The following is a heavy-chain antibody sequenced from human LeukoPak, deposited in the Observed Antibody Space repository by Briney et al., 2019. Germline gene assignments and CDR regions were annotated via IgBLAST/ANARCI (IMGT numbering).Heavy chain of an antibody. Sequence: GGSLRLPCAASGFTFSDYYMSWIRQAPGKGLEWVAVISYDGSNKYYADSVKGRFTISRDNSKNTLYLQMNSLRAEDTAVYYCARDGGYYDSSGYYYGHYFDYWGQGTLVTVSS. D-gene: IGHD3-22*01. CDR1: GFTFSDYY. CDR2: ISYDGSNK. J-gene: IGHJ4*02. V-gene: IGHV3-30-3*01. CDR3: ARDGGYYDSSGYYYGHYFDY.